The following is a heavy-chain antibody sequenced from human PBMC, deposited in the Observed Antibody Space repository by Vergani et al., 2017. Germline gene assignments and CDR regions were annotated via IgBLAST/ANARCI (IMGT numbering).Heavy chain of an antibody. J-gene: IGHJ4*02. V-gene: IGHV3-30-3*01. CDR2: ISNDGGNK. CDR3: VRDRGLCAGGRCYTEAWDY. CDR1: GFSFGDYA. D-gene: IGHD2-2*02. Sequence: VQLVESGGGLVPPGRSLRLSCAASGFSFGDYAMTWVRQAPGKGLEWVAVISNDGGNKYYADSVKGRFTISRDIAKNTLYLQVRSLRLEDTGVYHCVRDRGLCAGGRCYTEAWDYWGQGTPVTVSS.